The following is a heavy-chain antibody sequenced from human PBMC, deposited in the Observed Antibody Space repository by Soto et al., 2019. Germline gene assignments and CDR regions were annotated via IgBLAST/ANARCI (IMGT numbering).Heavy chain of an antibody. CDR2: ISSSGDKT. CDR3: AKARGGSWYDFDY. CDR1: GFTFSTQA. J-gene: IGHJ4*02. Sequence: DVQLLESGGGLEQPGGSLRLSCAASGFTFSTQAMSWVRQAPGTGLEWVSFISSSGDKTYYAHSVKGRFTISRDNSKNTLYLQMNSLRGEDTAVYYCAKARGGSWYDFDYWGQGTLLTVSS. V-gene: IGHV3-23*01. D-gene: IGHD6-13*01.